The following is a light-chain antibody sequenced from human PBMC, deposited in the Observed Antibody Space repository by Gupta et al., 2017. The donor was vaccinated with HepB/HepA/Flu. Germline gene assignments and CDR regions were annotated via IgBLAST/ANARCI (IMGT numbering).Light chain of an antibody. CDR1: QSVSDF. V-gene: IGKV3-11*01. CDR2: DTS. CDR3: QQRANWPPT. J-gene: IGKJ3*01. Sequence: EILLTQSPATLSLSPGERATLSCRASQSVSDFLHWYQQRPGQAPRLLIYDTSNRATGTPARFGGSGSGTDFTLTISSLEPEDFAVYYCQQRANWPPTFGPGTKVGIK.